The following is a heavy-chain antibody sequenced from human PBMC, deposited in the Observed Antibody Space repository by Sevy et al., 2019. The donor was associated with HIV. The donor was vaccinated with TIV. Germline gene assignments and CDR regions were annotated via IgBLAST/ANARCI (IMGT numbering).Heavy chain of an antibody. V-gene: IGHV3-21*01. Sequence: GGSLRLSCAASGFTFSDYNMNWVRQAPGKGLEWVSSISSISNYIYYADSVKGRFTISRDNAKNSLYLQMNSLRAEDTAVYCCARETSSFGEGIYYGMDVWGQGTTVTVSS. J-gene: IGHJ6*02. CDR2: ISSISNYI. D-gene: IGHD3-10*01. CDR3: ARETSSFGEGIYYGMDV. CDR1: GFTFSDYN.